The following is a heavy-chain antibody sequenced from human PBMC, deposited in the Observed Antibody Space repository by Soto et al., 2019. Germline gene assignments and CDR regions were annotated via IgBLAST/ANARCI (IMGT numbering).Heavy chain of an antibody. D-gene: IGHD1-26*01. CDR1: GFTFNTHW. V-gene: IGHV3-74*01. J-gene: IGHJ4*02. Sequence: GGSLRLSCTASGFTFNTHWMHWVRQAPGKGLVWVSRIYFDGTTTNYADSVKGRLTVSRDNAKNTVYLHVNTLRDEDTAVYYCARGGAMGVDYWGQGTLVTVSS. CDR2: IYFDGTTT. CDR3: ARGGAMGVDY.